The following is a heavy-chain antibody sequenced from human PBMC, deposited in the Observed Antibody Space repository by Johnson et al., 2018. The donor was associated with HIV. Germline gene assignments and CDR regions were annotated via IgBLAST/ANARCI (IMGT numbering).Heavy chain of an antibody. CDR2: IKQDGSEK. D-gene: IGHD3-10*01. CDR3: AKVDRRGGAVDI. J-gene: IGHJ3*02. V-gene: IGHV3-7*05. Sequence: VQLVESGGGLVQPGGSLRLSCAASGFTFSNAWMSWVRQAPGKGLEWVANIKQDGSEKYYVDSVKGRFTISRDNAKNSLYLQMNSLRAEDTALYYCAKVDRRGGAVDIWGQGTMVTVSS. CDR1: GFTFSNAW.